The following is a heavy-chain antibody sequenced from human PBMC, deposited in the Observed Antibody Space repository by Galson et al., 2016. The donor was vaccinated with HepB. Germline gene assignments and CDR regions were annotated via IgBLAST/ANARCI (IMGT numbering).Heavy chain of an antibody. CDR1: GGSITSSSYY. Sequence: ETLSLTCSVVGGSITSSSYYWAWIRRPPGKGLEWTGSIFYTGTTYYNPSVQSRVTISVDRSKNQFHLNLTSVTATDTAQYSCARQEKTGLVNIWGQGTMVTVSS. J-gene: IGHJ3*02. D-gene: IGHD3/OR15-3a*01. CDR2: IFYTGTT. V-gene: IGHV4-39*01. CDR3: ARQEKTGLVNI.